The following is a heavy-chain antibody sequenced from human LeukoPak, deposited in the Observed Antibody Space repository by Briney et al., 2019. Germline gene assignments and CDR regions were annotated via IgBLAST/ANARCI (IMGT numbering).Heavy chain of an antibody. Sequence: PSETLSLTCSVSGVSIRTSYWGWIRQPPGKGLEWIGYIYYSGSTNYNPSLKSRVTISVDTSKNQFSLKLSSVTAADTAVYYCARVVVAANPYYYYGMDVWGQGTTVTVSS. D-gene: IGHD2-15*01. CDR2: IYYSGST. CDR1: GVSIRTSY. V-gene: IGHV4-59*08. CDR3: ARVVVAANPYYYYGMDV. J-gene: IGHJ6*02.